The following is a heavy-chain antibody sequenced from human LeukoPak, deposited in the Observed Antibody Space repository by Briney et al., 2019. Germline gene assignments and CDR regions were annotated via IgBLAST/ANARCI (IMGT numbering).Heavy chain of an antibody. V-gene: IGHV3-48*01. CDR1: GFTFSSYS. CDR2: ISSSSSTI. D-gene: IGHD3-10*01. CDR3: ARDRLWLGELLPRWFDP. J-gene: IGHJ5*02. Sequence: GGSLRLSCAASGFTFSSYSMNWVRQAPGKGLEWVSYISSSSSTIYYADSVKGRFTISRDNAKNSLYLQMNSLRAEDTAVYYCARDRLWLGELLPRWFDPWGQGTLVTVSS.